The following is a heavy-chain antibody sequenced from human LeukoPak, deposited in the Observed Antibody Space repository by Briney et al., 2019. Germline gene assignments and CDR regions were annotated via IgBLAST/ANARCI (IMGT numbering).Heavy chain of an antibody. V-gene: IGHV3-21*01. CDR3: ARDLHSGEVDI. CDR1: GFTFSIYT. CDR2: ISSSSTYI. J-gene: IGHJ3*02. D-gene: IGHD7-27*01. Sequence: EGSLRLSCAASGFTFSIYTMNWVRQAPGKGLEWVSSISSSSTYIYYADSVKGRFTISRDNAKNSLYLQMNSLRAEDTAVYYCARDLHSGEVDIWGQGTMVTVSS.